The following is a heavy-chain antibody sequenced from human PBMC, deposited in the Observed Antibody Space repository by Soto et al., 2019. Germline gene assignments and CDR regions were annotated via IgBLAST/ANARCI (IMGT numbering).Heavy chain of an antibody. V-gene: IGHV3-7*01. CDR1: GFTFSSYW. D-gene: IGHD3-22*01. CDR2: IKQDGSEK. CDR3: ARSVPLSYYDSSGYDAFDI. J-gene: IGHJ3*02. Sequence: GGSLRLSCAASGFTFSSYWMSWVRQAPGKGLEWVANIKQDGSEKYYVDSVKGRFTISRDNAKNSLYLQMNSLRAEDTAVYYCARSVPLSYYDSSGYDAFDIWGQGTMVTVSS.